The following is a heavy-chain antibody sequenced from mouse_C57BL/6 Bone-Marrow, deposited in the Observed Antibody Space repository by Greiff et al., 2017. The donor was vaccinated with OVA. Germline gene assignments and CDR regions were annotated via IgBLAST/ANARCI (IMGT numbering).Heavy chain of an antibody. CDR1: GFTFSDYY. D-gene: IGHD1-1*01. J-gene: IGHJ3*01. V-gene: IGHV5-12*01. Sequence: EVQLVESGGGLVQPGGSLKLSCAASGFTFSDYYMYWVRQTPEKRLEWVAYISNGGGSTYYPDTVKGRFTISRDNAKNTLYLQMSRLKSEDTAMYYCASNYGSSWFAYWGQGTLVTVSA. CDR3: ASNYGSSWFAY. CDR2: ISNGGGST.